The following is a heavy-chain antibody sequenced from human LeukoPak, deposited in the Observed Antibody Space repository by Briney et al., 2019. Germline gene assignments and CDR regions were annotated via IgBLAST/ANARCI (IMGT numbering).Heavy chain of an antibody. CDR1: QFTFSTYA. V-gene: IGHV3-23*01. CDR3: AKASSPLGHFDY. CDR2: INDGGSST. Sequence: TGGSLRLSCGASQFTFSTYAISWVRQAPGKGLEWVSGINDGGSSTYYADSVKGRFTISRDNSRNTLLLQVNSLRAEDTAVYYCAKASSPLGHFDYWGRGTLVTVSS. J-gene: IGHJ4*02. D-gene: IGHD3-16*01.